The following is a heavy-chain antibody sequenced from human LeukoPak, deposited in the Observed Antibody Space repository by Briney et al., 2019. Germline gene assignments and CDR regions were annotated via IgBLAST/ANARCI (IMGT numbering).Heavy chain of an antibody. Sequence: GGSLRLSCAASGFTFSSSWMSWVRQAPGKGLEWVANMKQDGSERNYVDSVKGRFTISRDNAKGSLYLQMNSLRAEDTAVYYCATPFSSSYEMFWGQGTLVTVSS. CDR2: MKQDGSER. CDR3: ATPFSSSYEMF. CDR1: GFTFSSSW. D-gene: IGHD6-13*01. J-gene: IGHJ4*02. V-gene: IGHV3-7*01.